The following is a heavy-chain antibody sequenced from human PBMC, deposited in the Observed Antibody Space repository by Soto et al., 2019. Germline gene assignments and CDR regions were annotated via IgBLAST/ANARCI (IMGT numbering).Heavy chain of an antibody. V-gene: IGHV5-10-1*01. J-gene: IGHJ6*02. CDR1: GYSFTSYW. CDR3: ARRGDPYYYYYGMDV. Sequence: GESLKISCKGSGYSFTSYWISWVRQMPGKGLEWMGRIDPSDSYTNYSPSFQGHVTISADKSISTAYLQWSSLKASDTAMYYCARRGDPYYYYYGMDVWGQGTTVTVSS. CDR2: IDPSDSYT.